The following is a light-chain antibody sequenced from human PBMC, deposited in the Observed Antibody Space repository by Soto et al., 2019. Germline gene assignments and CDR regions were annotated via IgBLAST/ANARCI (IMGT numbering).Light chain of an antibody. CDR2: LNSDGSH. CDR3: QTWGTGNNWV. CDR1: SGHSSYA. Sequence: QLVLTQSPSASASLGASVKLTCSLSSGHSSYAISWHQQQPQKGTRYLMKLNSDGSHRKGDGIPDRFSGSSSGAERYLTISSLQSEDEADYYCQTWGTGNNWVFGGGTKLTVL. J-gene: IGLJ3*02. V-gene: IGLV4-69*01.